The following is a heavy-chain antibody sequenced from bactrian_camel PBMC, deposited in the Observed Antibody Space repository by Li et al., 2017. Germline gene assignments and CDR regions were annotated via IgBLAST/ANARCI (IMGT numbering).Heavy chain of an antibody. CDR3: AVFSTVGLRCADFGY. D-gene: IGHD6*01. CDR1: GVAYRSNC. V-gene: IGHV3S53*01. J-gene: IGHJ6*01. CDR2: IDSDGST. Sequence: HVQLVESGGGSVQAGGSLRISCAASGVAYRSNCIGWFRQAPGKEREGVAAIDSDGSTSYADSVKGRFTISKDNAKNTLYLQMNSLKPEDTAMYYCAVFSTVGLRCADFGYWGQGTQVTVS.